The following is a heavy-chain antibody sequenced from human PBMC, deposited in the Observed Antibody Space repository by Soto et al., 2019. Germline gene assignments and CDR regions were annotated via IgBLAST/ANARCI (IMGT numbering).Heavy chain of an antibody. CDR1: GGSVSSGSYY. CDR3: ARAGSTSTQIDY. Sequence: SETLSLTCTVSGGSVSSGSYYWSWIRQPPGKGLEWIGYIYYSGSTNYNPSLKSRVTISVDTSKNQFSLKLSSVTAADTAVYYCARAGSTSTQIDYWGQGTLVTVSS. D-gene: IGHD3-10*01. J-gene: IGHJ4*02. CDR2: IYYSGST. V-gene: IGHV4-61*01.